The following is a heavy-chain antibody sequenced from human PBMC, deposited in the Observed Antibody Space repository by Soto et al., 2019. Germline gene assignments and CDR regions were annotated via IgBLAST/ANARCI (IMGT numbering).Heavy chain of an antibody. CDR1: GGTFSCYA. D-gene: IGHD1-26*01. CDR2: IIPIFGTA. J-gene: IGHJ4*02. CDR3: ARGLGGSYLQTEYYFHY. V-gene: IGHV1-69*13. Sequence: SVKVSCKASGGTFSCYAISWVRQAPGQGLEWMGGIIPIFGTANYAQKFQGRVTITADESTSTAYMELSSLRSEDTAVYYCARGLGGSYLQTEYYFHYWGQGTLVTAPQ.